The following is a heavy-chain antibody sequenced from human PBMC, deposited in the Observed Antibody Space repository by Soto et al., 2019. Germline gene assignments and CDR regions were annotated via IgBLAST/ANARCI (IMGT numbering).Heavy chain of an antibody. D-gene: IGHD6-13*01. CDR2: IYHSGST. CDR3: AREGYSSSWSWFDP. Sequence: SETLSLTCAVSGGSISSSNWWSWVRQPPGKGLEWIGEIYHSGSTNYNPSLKSRVTISVDKSKNQFSLKLSSVTAADTAVYYCAREGYSSSWSWFDPWGQGTLVTVSS. J-gene: IGHJ5*02. V-gene: IGHV4-4*02. CDR1: GGSISSSNW.